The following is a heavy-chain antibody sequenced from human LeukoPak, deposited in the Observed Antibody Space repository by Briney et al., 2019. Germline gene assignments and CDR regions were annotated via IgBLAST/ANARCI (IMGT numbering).Heavy chain of an antibody. D-gene: IGHD6-19*01. CDR2: INTVGSST. J-gene: IGHJ6*01. CDR3: TREAWPGIVVAESGGYGLAG. Sequence: YPGGSLRLSCAASGFTFSSYWMHWVRHAPGKGLVWVSRINTVGSSTYYADSVKGRFTISRDNAKNALYLQMNSLRAEDTAVYYCTREAWPGIVVAESGGYGLAGWGQGTTVTVSS. CDR1: GFTFSSYW. V-gene: IGHV3-74*01.